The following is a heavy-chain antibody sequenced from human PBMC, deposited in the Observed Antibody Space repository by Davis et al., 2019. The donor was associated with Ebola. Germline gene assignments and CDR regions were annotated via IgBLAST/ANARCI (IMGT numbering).Heavy chain of an antibody. D-gene: IGHD2-2*01. V-gene: IGHV1-58*01. Sequence: SVKVSCKASGFTFTSSAVQWVRQARGQRLEWIGWIVVGSGNTNYAQKFQERVTITRDMSTSTAYMELSSLRSEDTAVYYCAAAPVVPAAATYYYGMDVWGQGTTVTVSS. CDR2: IVVGSGNT. CDR1: GFTFTSSA. CDR3: AAAPVVPAAATYYYGMDV. J-gene: IGHJ6*02.